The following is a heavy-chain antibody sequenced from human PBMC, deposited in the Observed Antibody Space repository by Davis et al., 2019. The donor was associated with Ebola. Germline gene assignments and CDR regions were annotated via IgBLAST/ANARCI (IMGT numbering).Heavy chain of an antibody. V-gene: IGHV4-30-2*01. D-gene: IGHD3-3*01. J-gene: IGHJ6*02. Sequence: MPSETLSLTCAVSGGSISSGGYSWSWIRQPPGKGLEWIGYIYHSGSTYYNPSLKSRVTISVDRSKNQFSLKLSSVTAADTAVYYCARGAIFGVVRYYYYGMDVWGQGTTVTVSS. CDR3: ARGAIFGVVRYYYYGMDV. CDR1: GGSISSGGYS. CDR2: IYHSGST.